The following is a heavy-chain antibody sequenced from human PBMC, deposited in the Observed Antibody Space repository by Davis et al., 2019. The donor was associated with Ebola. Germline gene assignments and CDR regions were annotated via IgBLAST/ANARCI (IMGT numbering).Heavy chain of an antibody. D-gene: IGHD1-26*01. CDR2: INHSGST. Sequence: SETLSLTCAVYGGSFSGYYWSWIRQPPGKGLEWIGEINHSGSTNYHPSPKRRVTISVDTSKNQFSLKLSYVTAADTAVYYCARHSGSYRTYYFDYWGQGTLVTVSS. V-gene: IGHV4-34*01. CDR3: ARHSGSYRTYYFDY. J-gene: IGHJ4*02. CDR1: GGSFSGYY.